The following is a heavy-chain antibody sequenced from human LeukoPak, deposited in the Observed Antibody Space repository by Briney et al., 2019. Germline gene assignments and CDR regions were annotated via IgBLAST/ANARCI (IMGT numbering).Heavy chain of an antibody. CDR3: ARALLSYYDILTGYQYYFDY. CDR1: GGSFSGYY. D-gene: IGHD3-9*01. CDR2: INHSGST. V-gene: IGHV4-34*01. Sequence: PSETLSLTCAVYGGSFSGYYWSWIRQPPGKGLEWIGEINHSGSTNYNPSLKSRVTISVDTSKNQFSLKLSSVTAADTAVYYCARALLSYYDILTGYQYYFDYWGQGTLVTVSS. J-gene: IGHJ4*02.